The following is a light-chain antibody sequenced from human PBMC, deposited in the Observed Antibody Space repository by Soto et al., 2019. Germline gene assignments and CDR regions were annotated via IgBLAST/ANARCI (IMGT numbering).Light chain of an antibody. CDR2: DVS. V-gene: IGLV2-23*02. CDR1: SSDVGGYNY. J-gene: IGLJ1*01. CDR3: CSYAGSYTYV. Sequence: QSALTQPASVSGSPGQSITISCTGTSSDVGGYNYVSWYQQHPGKAPKLMIYDVSNRPSGLSNRFSGSKSGNTASLTISGLQAEDEADYYCCSYAGSYTYVFGTGTKVTVL.